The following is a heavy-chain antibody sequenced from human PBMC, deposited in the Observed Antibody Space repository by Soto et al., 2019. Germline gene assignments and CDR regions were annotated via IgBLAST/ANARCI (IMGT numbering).Heavy chain of an antibody. Sequence: QVRLVQSEAEVKKAGSSVKVSCKASGGTFISDAVTWVRQAPGQGLEWMGGVIPMFPKANYAQKFQGRATITADKSTRTVYMELHSLKSEDTALYYCARCHSDSSGPGYLDSWGQGTLVT. CDR1: GGTFISDA. CDR3: ARCHSDSSGPGYLDS. J-gene: IGHJ4*02. CDR2: VIPMFPKA. V-gene: IGHV1-69*06. D-gene: IGHD3-22*01.